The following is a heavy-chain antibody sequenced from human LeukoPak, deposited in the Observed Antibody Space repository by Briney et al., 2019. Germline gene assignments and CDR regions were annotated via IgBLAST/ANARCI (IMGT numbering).Heavy chain of an antibody. CDR2: ISASGGST. D-gene: IGHD3-22*01. V-gene: IGHV3-23*01. J-gene: IGHJ4*02. CDR3: AKGMYYYDSSGSNTGGY. CDR1: GFTFSSYG. Sequence: GGSLRLSRAASGFTFSSYGMTWVRQAPGKGLEWVSAISASGGSTYYADSVKGRYTISRDNSKNTLYLQMNSLRAEDTAVYYCAKGMYYYDSSGSNTGGYWGQGTLVTVSS.